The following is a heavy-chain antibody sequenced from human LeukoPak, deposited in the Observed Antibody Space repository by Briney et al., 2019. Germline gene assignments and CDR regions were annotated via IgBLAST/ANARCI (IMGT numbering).Heavy chain of an antibody. CDR2: IKSKTDGGTS. D-gene: IGHD1-26*01. J-gene: IGHJ3*02. CDR3: ATDPGEWEPI. V-gene: IGHV3-15*01. Sequence: PGGSLRLSCAASGFTFDDYAMHWFRQAPGKGLEWVGRIKSKTDGGTSDYAAPVQGRFTISRDDSKNTLYLQMNSLKIEDTAVYYCATDPGEWEPIWGQGTMVTVSS. CDR1: GFTFDDYA.